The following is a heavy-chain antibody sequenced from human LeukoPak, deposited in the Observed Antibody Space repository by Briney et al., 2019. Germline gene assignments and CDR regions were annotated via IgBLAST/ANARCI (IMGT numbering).Heavy chain of an antibody. J-gene: IGHJ4*02. CDR2: ISYDGSNK. CDR3: ARDYIRCYALSG. V-gene: IGHV3-30-3*01. D-gene: IGHD2-2*01. Sequence: GRSLRLSCAASGFTFSSYAMHWVRQAPGKGLEWVAVISYDGSNKYYADSVKGRFTISRDNSKNTLYLQMNSLRAEDTAVYYCARDYIRCYALSGGGQGTLVTVSS. CDR1: GFTFSSYA.